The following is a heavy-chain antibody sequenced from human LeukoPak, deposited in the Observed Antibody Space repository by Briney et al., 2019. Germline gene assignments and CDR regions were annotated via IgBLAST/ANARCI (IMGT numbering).Heavy chain of an antibody. V-gene: IGHV4-59*08. D-gene: IGHD3-22*01. CDR1: GGSISSYY. CDR3: ARHDDSSGYYLDAFDI. CDR2: IYYSGST. J-gene: IGHJ3*02. Sequence: SETLSLTCTVSGGSISSYYWSWIRQPPGKGLEWIGYIYYSGSTNYNPSLKSRVTISVDTSKNQFSLKLSSVTAADTAVYYCARHDDSSGYYLDAFDIWGQGTMVTVSS.